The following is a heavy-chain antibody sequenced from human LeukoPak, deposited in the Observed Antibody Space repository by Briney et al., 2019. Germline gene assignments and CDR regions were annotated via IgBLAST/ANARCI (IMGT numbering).Heavy chain of an antibody. V-gene: IGHV3-74*01. CDR3: ARVGQAGYVGYPLDY. CDR1: GFTFSSYW. J-gene: IGHJ4*02. Sequence: GGSLRLSCAASGFTFSSYWMHWVRQAPGKGLMWVSRINSDGSSTSYADSVKGRFTISRDNAKNTLYLQMNSLRAEDAAVFYCARVGQAGYVGYPLDYRGQGTLVTVSS. D-gene: IGHD5-12*01. CDR2: INSDGSST.